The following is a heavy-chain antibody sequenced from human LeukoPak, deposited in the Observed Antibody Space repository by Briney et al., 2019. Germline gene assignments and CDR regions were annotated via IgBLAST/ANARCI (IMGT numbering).Heavy chain of an antibody. CDR3: AKYYYDSSGTLDY. J-gene: IGHJ4*02. Sequence: PGGSLRLSCAASGFTFSSYAMSWVRQAPGKGLEWVSAISGSGGSTYYADSAKGRFTISRDNSKNTLYLQMNSLRAEDTAVYYCAKYYYDSSGTLDYWGQGTLVTVSS. CDR1: GFTFSSYA. CDR2: ISGSGGST. D-gene: IGHD3-22*01. V-gene: IGHV3-23*01.